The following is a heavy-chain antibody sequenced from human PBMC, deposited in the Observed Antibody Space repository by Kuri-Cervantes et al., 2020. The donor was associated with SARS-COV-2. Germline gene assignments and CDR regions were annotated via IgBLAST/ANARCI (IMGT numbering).Heavy chain of an antibody. D-gene: IGHD1-14*01. CDR1: GFTFSNAW. CDR3: TGRNFNY. Sequence: GGSLRLSCAASGFTFSNAWMSWVRQAPGKGPEWVGRIRSITDGETTDYAAPVKGRFTISRDDSKNTLYLQMNNLKIEDTGFYYCTGRNFNYWGQGTLVTVSS. V-gene: IGHV3-15*01. CDR2: IRSITDGETT. J-gene: IGHJ4*02.